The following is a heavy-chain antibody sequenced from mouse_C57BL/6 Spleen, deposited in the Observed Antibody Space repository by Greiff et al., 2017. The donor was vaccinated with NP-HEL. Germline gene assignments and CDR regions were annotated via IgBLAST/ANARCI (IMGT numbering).Heavy chain of an antibody. Sequence: QVQLQQSGAELVKPGASVKISCKASGYAFSSYWMNWVKQRPGKGLEWIGQIYPGDGDTNYNGKFKGKATLTADKSSSTAYMQLSSLTSEDSAVYFCARSGYSNYAAWFAYWGQGTLVTVSA. CDR3: ARSGYSNYAAWFAY. CDR1: GYAFSSYW. CDR2: IYPGDGDT. D-gene: IGHD2-5*01. V-gene: IGHV1-80*01. J-gene: IGHJ3*01.